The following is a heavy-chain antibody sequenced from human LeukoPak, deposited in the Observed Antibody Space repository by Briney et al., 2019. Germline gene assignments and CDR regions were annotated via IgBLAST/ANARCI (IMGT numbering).Heavy chain of an antibody. CDR3: ETVEGTNMIPV. D-gene: IGHD1-1*01. Sequence: SETLSLTCTVSGDSVNSFHWSWIRQPAGRRLEWIGRMKIGVTTNYNPSLKSRVTMSVDTSRSQLSLKMTSVTAADTAVYYCETVEGTNMIPVWGQGTLVTVSS. CDR1: GDSVNSFH. CDR2: MKIGVTT. J-gene: IGHJ4*02. V-gene: IGHV4-4*07.